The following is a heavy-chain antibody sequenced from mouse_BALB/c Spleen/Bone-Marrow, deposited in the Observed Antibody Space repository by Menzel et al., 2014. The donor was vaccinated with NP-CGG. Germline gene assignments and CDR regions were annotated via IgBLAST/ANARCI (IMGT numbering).Heavy chain of an antibody. D-gene: IGHD4-1*01. CDR3: ARYWSGFAY. Sequence: QVQLQQSGSVLVRPGASVKLSCKASGYTFTSSWMHWAKQRPGQGLEWIGEIHPNSGNTNYNEKFKGKATLTVDTSSSTAYVDLSSLTSEDSAVYYRARYWSGFAYWGQGTLVTVSA. J-gene: IGHJ3*01. CDR1: GYTFTSSW. V-gene: IGHV1S130*01. CDR2: IHPNSGNT.